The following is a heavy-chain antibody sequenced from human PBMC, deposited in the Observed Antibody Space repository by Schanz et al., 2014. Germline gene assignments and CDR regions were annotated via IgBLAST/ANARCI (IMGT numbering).Heavy chain of an antibody. D-gene: IGHD5-12*01. V-gene: IGHV3-21*01. J-gene: IGHJ3*02. CDR2: ISSSSSYI. CDR3: AGAVATIRADSFDI. Sequence: EVQLVESGGGMVQPGGSLRLSCAASGFTFSDHYMDWVRQAPGKGLEWVSSISSSSSYISYADSVKGRFTISRDNAKNSLYLQMNSLRAEDTAVYYCAGAVATIRADSFDIWGQGTMVAVSS. CDR1: GFTFSDHY.